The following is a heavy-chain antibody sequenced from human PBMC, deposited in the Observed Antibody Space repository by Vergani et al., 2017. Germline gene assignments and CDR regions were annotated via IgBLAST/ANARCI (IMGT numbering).Heavy chain of an antibody. CDR3: ARGAVYCSSTSCPPTLRHYYYYIDV. CDR2: MWYDGSNK. CDR1: GFTFSSYG. V-gene: IGHV3-33*01. Sequence: QVQLVESGGGVVQPGRSLRLSCAASGFTFSSYGLHWVRQAPGKGFEWVAVMWYDGSNKYYADSVKGRFTISRDSSKNTLYLQMNGLRAEDTAVYYCARGAVYCSSTSCPPTLRHYYYYIDVWGKGP. J-gene: IGHJ6*03. D-gene: IGHD2-2*01.